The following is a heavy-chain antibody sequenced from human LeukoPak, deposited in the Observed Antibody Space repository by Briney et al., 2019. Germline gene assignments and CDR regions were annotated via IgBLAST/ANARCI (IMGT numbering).Heavy chain of an antibody. CDR2: INHSGST. CDR1: GGSFSGYY. Sequence: SETLSLTCAVYGGSFSGYYWSWICQPPGKGLEWIGEINHSGSTNYNPSLKSRVTISVNTSKNQFSLKLSSVTAADTAVYYCARGWNYEVDYWGQGTLVTVSS. V-gene: IGHV4-34*01. CDR3: ARGWNYEVDY. J-gene: IGHJ4*02. D-gene: IGHD1-7*01.